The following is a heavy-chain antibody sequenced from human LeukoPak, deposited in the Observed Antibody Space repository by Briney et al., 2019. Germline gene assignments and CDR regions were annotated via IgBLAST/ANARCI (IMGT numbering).Heavy chain of an antibody. V-gene: IGHV3-23*01. J-gene: IGHJ4*02. CDR2: ISGSGGST. CDR1: GFTFSSYA. CDR3: ARDHYDFWSGKVNIFDY. Sequence: GGSLRLSCAASGFTFSSYAMSWVRQAPGKGLEWVSAISGSGGSTYYADSVKGRFTISRDNAKNSLYLQMNSLRAEDTAVYYCARDHYDFWSGKVNIFDYWGQGTLVTVSS. D-gene: IGHD3-3*01.